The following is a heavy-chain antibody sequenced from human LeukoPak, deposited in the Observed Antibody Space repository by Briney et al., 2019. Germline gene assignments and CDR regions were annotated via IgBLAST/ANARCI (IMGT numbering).Heavy chain of an antibody. V-gene: IGHV4-59*01. D-gene: IGHD5-24*01. Sequence: SETLSLTCTVSGGSIRSYYWSWIRQPPGKGLEWIGYIYWSGRTHYNPSLKSRVTTSVDASKNKISLKLSSVTAADATRYYFARGWLEQLFDSWGQGTLATVSS. CDR3: ARGWLEQLFDS. CDR1: GGSIRSYY. CDR2: IYWSGRT. J-gene: IGHJ4*02.